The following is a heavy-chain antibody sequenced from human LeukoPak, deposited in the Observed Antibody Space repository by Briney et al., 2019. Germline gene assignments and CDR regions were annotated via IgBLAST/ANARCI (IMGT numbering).Heavy chain of an antibody. V-gene: IGHV4-59*01. CDR3: ARVCSSSWSCSDY. J-gene: IGHJ4*02. CDR2: IYYSGST. Sequence: SETLSLTCTVSGGSISSYYWNWIRQPPGKGLEWIGYIYYSGSTNYNPSLRSRVTMSVDTSKNHFSLKLSSVTAADTALYYCARVCSSSWSCSDYWGQGTLVTVSS. CDR1: GGSISSYY. D-gene: IGHD6-13*01.